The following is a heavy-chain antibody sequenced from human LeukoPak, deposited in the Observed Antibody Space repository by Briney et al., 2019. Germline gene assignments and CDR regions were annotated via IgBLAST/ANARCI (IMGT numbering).Heavy chain of an antibody. CDR1: GFTFSGYW. D-gene: IGHD2-2*01. CDR2: INSDGSST. V-gene: IGHV3-74*01. CDR3: ARAWSVATPFDY. Sequence: QAGGSLRLSCAASGFTFSGYWMHWVRQAPGKGLVWVSRINSDGSSTSYADSVKGRFTISRDNAKNTLYLQMNSLRAEDTAVYYCARAWSVATPFDYWGQGTLVTVSS. J-gene: IGHJ4*02.